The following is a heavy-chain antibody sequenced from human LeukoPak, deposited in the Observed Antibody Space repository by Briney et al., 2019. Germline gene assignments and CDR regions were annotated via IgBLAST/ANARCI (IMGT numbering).Heavy chain of an antibody. CDR3: ASTGMIGAFDI. V-gene: IGHV4-59*02. Sequence: SETLSLTCTVSGGSVSDYYWSWIRQPPGKGLEWIGYIYYSGSTNYNPSLKSRVTISVDTSKNQFSLKLSSVTAADTAVYYCASTGMIGAFDIWGQGTMVTVSS. D-gene: IGHD3-22*01. CDR1: GGSVSDYY. J-gene: IGHJ3*02. CDR2: IYYSGST.